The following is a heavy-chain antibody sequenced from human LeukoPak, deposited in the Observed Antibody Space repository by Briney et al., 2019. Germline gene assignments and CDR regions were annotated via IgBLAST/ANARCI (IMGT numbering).Heavy chain of an antibody. J-gene: IGHJ4*02. CDR1: GGSFSGYY. D-gene: IGHD3-16*01. V-gene: IGHV4-34*01. Sequence: SETLSLTCAVYGGSFSGYYWSWIRQPPGKGLEWIGEINHSGSTNYNPSLKSRVTISVDTSKNQFSLKLSSVTAADTAVYYCARPANKLGIRVYFDYWGQGTLATVSS. CDR3: ARPANKLGIRVYFDY. CDR2: INHSGST.